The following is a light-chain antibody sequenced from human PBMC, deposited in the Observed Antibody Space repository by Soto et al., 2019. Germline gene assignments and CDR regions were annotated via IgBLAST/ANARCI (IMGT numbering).Light chain of an antibody. CDR3: QQRNNWPLT. V-gene: IGKV3-11*01. CDR1: QNIGNY. J-gene: IGKJ4*01. CDR2: DVS. Sequence: EIVLTQSPATLSLSPGERATLSCRASQNIGNYLAWYQQKPGQPPRLLMYDVSKRATGIPARFSGSGSGTDFTLTVSSLEPEDVAFYYCQQRNNWPLTFGGGTKVEI.